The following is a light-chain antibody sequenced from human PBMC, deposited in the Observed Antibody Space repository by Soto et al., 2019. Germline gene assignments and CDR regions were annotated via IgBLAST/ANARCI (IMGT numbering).Light chain of an antibody. CDR2: RND. J-gene: IGLJ2*01. CDR3: STWEDTLSGPV. V-gene: IGLV1-47*01. Sequence: HSVLTQPPSASETPGQRVTISCAGSTSNIGNNYVYWYQQLPGASPRLLIYRNDKRPTGVPDRFSGSKAGTSASLAISGLRSEDEADYHCSTWEDTLSGPVFGGGTTLTVL. CDR1: TSNIGNNY.